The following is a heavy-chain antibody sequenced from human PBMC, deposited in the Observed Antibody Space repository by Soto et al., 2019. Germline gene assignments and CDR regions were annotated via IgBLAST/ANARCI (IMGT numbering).Heavy chain of an antibody. V-gene: IGHV3-7*01. D-gene: IGHD5-18*01. Sequence: GGSLRLSCAASGFTFSSYWMSWVRQAPGKGLEWVANIKQDGSEKYYVDSVKGRFTISRDNAKNSLYLQMNSLRAEDTAVYYCARASSSYGYYYYYYGMDVWGQGTTVTVSS. CDR1: GFTFSSYW. J-gene: IGHJ6*02. CDR2: IKQDGSEK. CDR3: ARASSSYGYYYYYYGMDV.